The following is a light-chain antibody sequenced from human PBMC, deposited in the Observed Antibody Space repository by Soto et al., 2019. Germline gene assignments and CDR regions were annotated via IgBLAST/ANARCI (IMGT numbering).Light chain of an antibody. Sequence: QSALTQPASVSGSPGQSITISCTGTSSDVGGYNYVSWYQQHPGKAPKLMIYEVSNRPSGVSNRFSGSKSGNTASLTISGLQAEEEADYYCSSYTSSNTPVVFGGGTQLTVL. CDR3: SSYTSSNTPVV. V-gene: IGLV2-14*01. CDR1: SSDVGGYNY. CDR2: EVS. J-gene: IGLJ2*01.